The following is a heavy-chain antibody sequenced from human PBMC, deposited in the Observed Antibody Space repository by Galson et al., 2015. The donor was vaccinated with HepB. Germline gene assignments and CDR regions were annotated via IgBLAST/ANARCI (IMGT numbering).Heavy chain of an antibody. CDR3: ARFLDGDYNYYGMDV. J-gene: IGHJ6*02. CDR2: IIPIFGTA. V-gene: IGHV1-69*13. Sequence: SVKVSCKASGGTFSSYAISWVRQAPGQGLEWIGGIIPIFGTANYAQKLQGRVTITADESTSTAYMELSSLRSEDTAVYYCARFLDGDYNYYGMDVWGQGTPVTVSS. CDR1: GGTFSSYA. D-gene: IGHD4-17*01.